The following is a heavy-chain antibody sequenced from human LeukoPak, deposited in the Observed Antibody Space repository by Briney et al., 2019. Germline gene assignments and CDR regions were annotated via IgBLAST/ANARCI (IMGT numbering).Heavy chain of an antibody. CDR1: GGFISSSSYY. D-gene: IGHD3-22*01. CDR2: IYYSGST. CDR3: ARPYYYDSSGIN. J-gene: IGHJ4*02. V-gene: IGHV4-39*01. Sequence: PSETLSLTCTVSGGFISSSSYYWGWIRQPPGTGLEWIGSIYYSGSTYYSPSLKSRVTISVDTSKNQFSLKLSSVTAADTAVYYCARPYYYDSSGINWGQGTLVTVSS.